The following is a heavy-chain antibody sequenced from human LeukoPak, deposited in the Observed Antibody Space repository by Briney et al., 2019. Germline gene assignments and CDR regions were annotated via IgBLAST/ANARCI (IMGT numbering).Heavy chain of an antibody. J-gene: IGHJ4*02. CDR2: IYYSGNT. V-gene: IGHV4-31*03. Sequence: SETLSLTCTVSGGSISSGGYYWSWIRQHPGKGLEWIGYIYYSGNTYYNPSLKSRVTISVDTSKNQFSLKLSSVTAADTAVYYCAREDYGDFKFDYWGQGTLVIVSS. CDR1: GGSISSGGYY. CDR3: AREDYGDFKFDY. D-gene: IGHD4-17*01.